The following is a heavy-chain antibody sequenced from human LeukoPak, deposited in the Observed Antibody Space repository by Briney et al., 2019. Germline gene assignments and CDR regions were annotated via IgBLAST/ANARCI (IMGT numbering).Heavy chain of an antibody. J-gene: IGHJ4*02. CDR3: ARDSSIAAHSFDY. D-gene: IGHD6-6*01. Sequence: GGSLRLSCAASGFTFSSYSMNWVRQAPGKGLEWVSSISSSSSYIYYADLVKGRFTISRDNAKNSLYLQMNSLRAEDTAVYYCARDSSIAAHSFDYWGQGTLVTVSS. V-gene: IGHV3-21*01. CDR1: GFTFSSYS. CDR2: ISSSSSYI.